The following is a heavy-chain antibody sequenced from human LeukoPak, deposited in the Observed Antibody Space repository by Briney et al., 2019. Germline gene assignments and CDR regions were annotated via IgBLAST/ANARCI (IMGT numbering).Heavy chain of an antibody. CDR1: GYTFTGYY. CDR2: INPNSGGT. J-gene: IGHJ4*02. V-gene: IGHV1-2*02. CDR3: ARLWGDYAAFDY. Sequence: ASVKVSCKASGYTFTGYYMHWVRQAPGQGLEWMGWINPNSGGTNYEQKFQGRVTMTRDTSISTAYMELSRLRSDDTAVYYCARLWGDYAAFDYWGQGTLVTVSS. D-gene: IGHD4-17*01.